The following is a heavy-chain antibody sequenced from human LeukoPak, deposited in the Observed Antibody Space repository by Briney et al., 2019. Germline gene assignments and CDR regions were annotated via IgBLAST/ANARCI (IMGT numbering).Heavy chain of an antibody. D-gene: IGHD6-19*01. CDR3: ARQVVAVAGTGYFDY. CDR1: GCSIRSSSYY. Sequence: SETLSLTCTVSGCSIRSSSYYWGWIRQPPGKGLEWIGSIYYSGSTYYNASLKSRGTISVDTSKNQFSLKLNSVTAADTAVYFCARQVVAVAGTGYFDYWGQGTLVNVSS. V-gene: IGHV4-39*01. J-gene: IGHJ4*02. CDR2: IYYSGST.